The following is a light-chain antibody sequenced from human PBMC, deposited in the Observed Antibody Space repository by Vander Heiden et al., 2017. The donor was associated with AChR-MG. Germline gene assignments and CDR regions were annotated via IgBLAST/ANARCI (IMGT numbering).Light chain of an antibody. J-gene: IGKJ2*01. CDR2: GAF. CDR3: LQYAGSPRT. CDR1: QSVNSNY. V-gene: IGKV3-20*01. Sequence: EIVLTQRPGTLSLSPGERVTISCRASQSVNSNYLAWFQQKPGQVPRLLSYGAFRRATGIPDRFSGSGSGTDFTLTISRLEPEDFGVFYCLQYAGSPRTFGQGTRLEI.